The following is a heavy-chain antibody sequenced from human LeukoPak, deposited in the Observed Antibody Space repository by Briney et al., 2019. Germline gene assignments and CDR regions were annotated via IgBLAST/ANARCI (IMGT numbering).Heavy chain of an antibody. CDR2: ISAYNGNT. D-gene: IGHD3-3*01. CDR3: ARSGPFGVVIIPTMSAFDI. Sequence: GASVKVSCKASGYTFTGYYMHWVRQTPGQGLEWMGWISAYNGNTNYAQKLQGRVTMTTDTSTSTAYMELRSLRFDDTAVYYCARSGPFGVVIIPTMSAFDIWGQGTMVTVSS. J-gene: IGHJ3*02. CDR1: GYTFTGYY. V-gene: IGHV1-18*04.